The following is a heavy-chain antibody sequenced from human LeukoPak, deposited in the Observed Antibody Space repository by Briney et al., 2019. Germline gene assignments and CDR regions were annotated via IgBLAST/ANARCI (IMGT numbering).Heavy chain of an antibody. CDR3: ARVRVGATTRTKPEDAFDI. D-gene: IGHD1-26*01. V-gene: IGHV4-38-2*02. CDR1: GYSISSGYY. CDR2: ISHSGST. Sequence: SETLSLTCTVSGYSISSGYYWGWIRQPPGKGLEWIGSISHSGSTYYKPSLKSRVTISVDTSKNQFSLQLNSVTPEDTAVYYCARVRVGATTRTKPEDAFDIWGQGTMVTVSS. J-gene: IGHJ3*02.